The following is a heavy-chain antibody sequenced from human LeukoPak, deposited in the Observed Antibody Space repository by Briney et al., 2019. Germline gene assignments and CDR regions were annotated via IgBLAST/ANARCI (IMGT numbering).Heavy chain of an antibody. D-gene: IGHD3-10*01. J-gene: IGHJ5*02. CDR3: AKDPDVLLWFGELLSSFDP. V-gene: IGHV3-23*01. CDR1: GFTFSSYA. Sequence: PGGPLRLSCAASGFTFSSYAMSWVRQAPGKGLEWVSAISGSGGSTYYADSVKGRFTISRDNSKNTLYLQMNSLRAEDTAVYYCAKDPDVLLWFGELLSSFDPWGQGTLVTVSS. CDR2: ISGSGGST.